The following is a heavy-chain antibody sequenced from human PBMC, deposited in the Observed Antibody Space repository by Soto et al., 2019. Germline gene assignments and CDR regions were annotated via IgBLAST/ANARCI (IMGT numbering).Heavy chain of an antibody. CDR1: GYTFTSSS. Sequence: ASVKVSCKASGYTFTSSSMHWVRQAPGQRLEWMGIINPSGGSTSYAQKFQGRVTMTRDTSTSTVYMELSSLRSEDTAVYYCARERIVVVTASYGMDVWGQGTTVTVSS. D-gene: IGHD2-21*02. CDR3: ARERIVVVTASYGMDV. J-gene: IGHJ6*02. CDR2: INPSGGST. V-gene: IGHV1-46*01.